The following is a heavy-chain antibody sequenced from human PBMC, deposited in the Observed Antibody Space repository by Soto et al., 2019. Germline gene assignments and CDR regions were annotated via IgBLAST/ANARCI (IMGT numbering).Heavy chain of an antibody. J-gene: IGHJ4*02. V-gene: IGHV3-23*01. D-gene: IGHD1-7*01. CDR3: AKDRRAGGNYGFYSDF. Sequence: EVQLLESGGGLVQPGGSLRLSCAASGFTFSSYGMTWVRQAPVKGLEWVSFSSATGAGTYYADSVKGRFTISRDNSKNTLYLQMTSLRADDTAVYYCAKDRRAGGNYGFYSDFWGQGALVIVSS. CDR2: SSATGAGT. CDR1: GFTFSSYG.